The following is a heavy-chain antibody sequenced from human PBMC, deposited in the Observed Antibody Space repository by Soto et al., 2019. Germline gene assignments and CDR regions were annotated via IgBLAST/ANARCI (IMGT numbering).Heavy chain of an antibody. Sequence: WGSLRLSCAASGFTFSSYAMSWVRQAPGKGLEWVSAISGSGGSTYYADSVKGRFTISRDNSKNTLYLQMNSLRIEDTAVYYCARELERVFDYWGQGTLVTVSS. CDR1: GFTFSSYA. D-gene: IGHD1-1*01. V-gene: IGHV3-23*01. CDR3: ARELERVFDY. J-gene: IGHJ4*02. CDR2: ISGSGGST.